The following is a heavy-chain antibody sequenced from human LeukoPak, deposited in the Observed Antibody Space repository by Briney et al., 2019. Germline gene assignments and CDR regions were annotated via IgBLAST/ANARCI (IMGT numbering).Heavy chain of an antibody. D-gene: IGHD5-18*01. Sequence: PGGSLRLSCAASGFTFTYAWMSWVRQAPGKGLEWVSVIYSGGTTYYGDSVKGRFTISRDNSKNTLYLQINSLRAEATAVYYCARVSRDTAMVLDYFDYWGQGTLVTVSS. CDR3: ARVSRDTAMVLDYFDY. J-gene: IGHJ4*02. V-gene: IGHV3-53*01. CDR1: GFTFTYAW. CDR2: IYSGGTT.